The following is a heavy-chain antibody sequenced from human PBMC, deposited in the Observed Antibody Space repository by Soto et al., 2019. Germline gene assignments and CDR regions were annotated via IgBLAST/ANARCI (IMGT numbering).Heavy chain of an antibody. CDR2: IYYSGST. V-gene: IGHV4-61*01. J-gene: IGHJ5*02. CDR1: GGSVSSGSYY. D-gene: IGHD2-21*02. Sequence: PSETLSLTCTVSGGSVSSGSYYWSWIRQPPGKGLEWIGYIYYSGSTNYNPSLKSRVTISVDTSKNQFSLKLSSVTAADTAVYYCARGAVGSDGPGWFDPWGQGTLVTVSS. CDR3: ARGAVGSDGPGWFDP.